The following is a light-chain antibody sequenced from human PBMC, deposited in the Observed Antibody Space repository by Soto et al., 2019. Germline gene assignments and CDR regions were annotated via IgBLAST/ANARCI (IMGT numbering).Light chain of an antibody. CDR2: GHG. V-gene: IGLV1-40*01. CDR1: SSSIGAGYE. J-gene: IGLJ1*01. Sequence: QSVLTQPPSVSGAPGQRVTISCSGTSSSIGAGYEVRWYQQLPGTAPKLVVSGHGNRPSGVPDRLSASESGTSASLAITGRQAEAEGHYYCQPYDKRLTAYVFGTGTTLNVL. CDR3: QPYDKRLTAYV.